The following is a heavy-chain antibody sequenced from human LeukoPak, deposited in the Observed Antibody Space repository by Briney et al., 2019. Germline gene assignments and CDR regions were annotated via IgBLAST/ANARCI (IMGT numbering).Heavy chain of an antibody. D-gene: IGHD4-17*01. V-gene: IGHV3-21*01. CDR1: GFPFSSYS. CDR2: ISSSSSYI. Sequence: GGSLRLSCAASGFPFSSYSMNWVRQAPGKGLEWVSSISSSSSYIYYADSVKGRFTISRDNAKNSLYLQMNSLRAEDTAVYYCARPEVYGDYGVNDAFDIWGQGTMVTVSS. CDR3: ARPEVYGDYGVNDAFDI. J-gene: IGHJ3*02.